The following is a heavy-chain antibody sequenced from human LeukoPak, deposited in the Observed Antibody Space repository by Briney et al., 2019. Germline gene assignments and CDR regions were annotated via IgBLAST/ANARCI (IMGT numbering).Heavy chain of an antibody. J-gene: IGHJ4*02. CDR3: ARGGGGSGSFLFDY. CDR1: GFIFSEYE. D-gene: IGHD3-10*01. CDR2: ISTSGSTI. Sequence: GGSLRLSCAASGFIFSEYEMNWVRQAPGKGLEWISYISTSGSTIYYADSVKGRFTISRDNAKNSLYLQMNSLRAEDTAVFYCARGGGGSGSFLFDYWGKGTLVTVST. V-gene: IGHV3-48*03.